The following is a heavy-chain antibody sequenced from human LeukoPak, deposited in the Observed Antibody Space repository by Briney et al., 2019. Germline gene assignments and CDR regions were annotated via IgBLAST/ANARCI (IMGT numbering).Heavy chain of an antibody. CDR3: AGRPTGYSSGYIH. V-gene: IGHV3-23*01. D-gene: IGHD5-18*01. CDR1: GFTFSSYA. J-gene: IGHJ4*02. CDR2: ISGSAHKI. Sequence: GGSLRLSCAASGFTFSSYAMSWVRQAPEKGLDWVSVISGSAHKIRYADSVKGRFTISRDNSENIVYLQMNNLRVEDTAVYYCAGRPTGYSSGYIHWGQGTLVTVSP.